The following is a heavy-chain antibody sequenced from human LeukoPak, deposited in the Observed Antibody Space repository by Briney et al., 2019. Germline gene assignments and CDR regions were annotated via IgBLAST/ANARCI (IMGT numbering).Heavy chain of an antibody. CDR1: GFTFSGSA. V-gene: IGHV3-73*01. CDR2: IRSKANSYAT. CDR3: TRHLWQWLASGGAFDI. Sequence: GGSLKLSCAASGFTFSGSATHWVRQASGKGLEWVGRIRSKANSYATAYAASVKGRFTISRDDSKNTAYLQMNSLKTEDTAVYYCTRHLWQWLASGGAFDIWGQGTMVTVSS. J-gene: IGHJ3*02. D-gene: IGHD6-19*01.